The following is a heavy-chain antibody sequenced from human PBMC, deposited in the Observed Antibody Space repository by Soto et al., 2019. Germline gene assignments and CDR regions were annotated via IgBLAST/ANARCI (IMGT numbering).Heavy chain of an antibody. CDR2: IWYDGSNK. CDR3: ARGSGWKKNIDY. D-gene: IGHD6-19*01. CDR1: GFTFSSYG. J-gene: IGHJ4*02. Sequence: QVQLVESGGGVVQPGRSLRLSCAASGFTFSSYGMHWVRQAPGKGLEWVAVIWYDGSNKYYADSVKGRFTISRDNSKNPLYLQMNSLRAEDTAVYYCARGSGWKKNIDYWGQGTLVTVSS. V-gene: IGHV3-33*01.